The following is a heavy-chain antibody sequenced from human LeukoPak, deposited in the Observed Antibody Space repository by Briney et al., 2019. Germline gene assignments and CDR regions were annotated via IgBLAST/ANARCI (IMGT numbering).Heavy chain of an antibody. CDR1: GGTFSSYA. CDR3: ARDGQQTAVAGTNWFDP. CDR2: IIPIFGTA. D-gene: IGHD6-19*01. Sequence: SVKVSCKASGGTFSSYAISWVRQAPGQGLEWMGGIIPIFGTANYAQKFQGRVTFTTDESTSTAYMELSSLRSEDTAVYYCARDGQQTAVAGTNWFDPWGQGTLVTVSS. J-gene: IGHJ5*02. V-gene: IGHV1-69*05.